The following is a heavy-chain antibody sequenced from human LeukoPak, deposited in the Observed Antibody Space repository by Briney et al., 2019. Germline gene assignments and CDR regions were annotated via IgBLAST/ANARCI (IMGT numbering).Heavy chain of an antibody. D-gene: IGHD3-3*01. J-gene: IGHJ4*02. CDR3: ARVQSDYDFWSGYYKYLDY. CDR1: GFTFSSYE. V-gene: IGHV3-48*03. CDR2: ISSSGSTI. Sequence: GGSLRLSCAASGFTFSSYEMNWVRQAPGKGLEWVPYISSSGSTIYYADSVKGRFTISRDNAKNSLYLQMNSLRAEDTAVYYCARVQSDYDFWSGYYKYLDYWGQGTLVTVSS.